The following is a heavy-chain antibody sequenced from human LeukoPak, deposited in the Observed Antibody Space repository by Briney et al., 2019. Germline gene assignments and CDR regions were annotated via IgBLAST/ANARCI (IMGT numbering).Heavy chain of an antibody. CDR1: GGSISSYY. J-gene: IGHJ4*02. CDR2: IYYSGST. V-gene: IGHV4-59*01. D-gene: IGHD5-24*01. Sequence: SETLSLTCTVSGGSISSYYWSWIPQPPGKGLEWIGYIYYSGSTNYNPSLKSRVTISVDTSKNQFSLKLSSVTAADTAVYYCASVEMATITFAYWGQGTLVTVSS. CDR3: ASVEMATITFAY.